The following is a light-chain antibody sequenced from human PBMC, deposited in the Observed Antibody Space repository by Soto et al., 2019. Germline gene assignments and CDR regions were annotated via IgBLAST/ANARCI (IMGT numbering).Light chain of an antibody. CDR2: DVS. V-gene: IGLV2-14*01. J-gene: IGLJ1*01. CDR1: SSDDDGYNY. Sequence: QSALTQPASVSGSPGQSITISCTGTSSDDDGYNYVSWYQQHPGKAPKLMIYDVSNRPSGVSNRFSGSKSGYTASLTISGLQDEDEADYYCSSYTSSSLYVFGTGTKLTVL. CDR3: SSYTSSSLYV.